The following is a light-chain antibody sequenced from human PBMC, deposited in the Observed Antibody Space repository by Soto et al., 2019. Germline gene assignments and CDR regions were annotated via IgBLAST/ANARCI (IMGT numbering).Light chain of an antibody. CDR3: QQSNSFPFT. CDR1: QGISSY. Sequence: AIRMTQSPSSLSASTGDRVTITCRASQGISSYLAWYQQKPGKAPKLLIYAASTLQSGVPSRFSGSGSGTDFTLTISCLQSEDFATYYCQQSNSFPFTFGGGTKVEIK. J-gene: IGKJ4*01. CDR2: AAS. V-gene: IGKV1-8*01.